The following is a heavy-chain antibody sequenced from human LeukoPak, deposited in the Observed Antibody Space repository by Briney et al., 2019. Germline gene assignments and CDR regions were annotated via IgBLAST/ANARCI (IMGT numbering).Heavy chain of an antibody. Sequence: GGSLRLSCAASGFIFEDYTLHWVRQAPGKTLEWVSLISWDGTTYYTDSVKGRFTMSRDNSKNSLYLQMDTLRSEDTAFYYCVKDLSFESSGHVFEYWGQGTLVTVS. D-gene: IGHD6-19*01. CDR3: VKDLSFESSGHVFEY. CDR2: ISWDGTT. J-gene: IGHJ4*02. V-gene: IGHV3-43*01. CDR1: GFIFEDYT.